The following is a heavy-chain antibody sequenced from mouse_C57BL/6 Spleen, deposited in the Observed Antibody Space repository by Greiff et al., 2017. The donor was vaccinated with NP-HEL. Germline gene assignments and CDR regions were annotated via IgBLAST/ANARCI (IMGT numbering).Heavy chain of an antibody. CDR1: GYTFTSYW. J-gene: IGHJ3*01. CDR2: IYPSDSET. Sequence: VQLQQAGAELVRPGSSVKLSCKASGYTFTSYWMDWVKQRPGQGLEWIGNIYPSDSETHYNQKFKDKATLTVDKSSSTAYMQLSSLTSEDSAVYYCARSGGTGTATWFAYWGQGTLVTVSA. V-gene: IGHV1-61*01. D-gene: IGHD4-1*01. CDR3: ARSGGTGTATWFAY.